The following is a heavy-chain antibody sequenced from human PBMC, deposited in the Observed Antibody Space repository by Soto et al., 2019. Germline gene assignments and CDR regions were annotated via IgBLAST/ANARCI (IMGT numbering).Heavy chain of an antibody. Sequence: GGSLRLSGAASGFTFSSYAMHWVRQAPGKGLEWVAVISYDGSNKYYADSVKGRFTISRDNSKNTLYLQMNSLRAEDTAVYYRARVPSDYYYSSGHFDYWGQGT. CDR1: GFTFSSYA. CDR2: ISYDGSNK. J-gene: IGHJ4*02. CDR3: ARVPSDYYYSSGHFDY. D-gene: IGHD3-22*01. V-gene: IGHV3-30-3*01.